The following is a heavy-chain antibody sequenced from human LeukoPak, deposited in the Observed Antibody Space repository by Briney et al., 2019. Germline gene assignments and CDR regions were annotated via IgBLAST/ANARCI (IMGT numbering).Heavy chain of an antibody. CDR2: VYYSGSA. Sequence: AETLSLTCTVSGGSISSRSYYWGWIRQPPGEGLEWIGGVYYSGSADYNPSLKSRVTIFVDTSKNQFSLKLTSVTAADTAVYYCARSPAPTRSSWLYFDYWGQGTLVTVSS. D-gene: IGHD6-13*01. CDR3: ARSPAPTRSSWLYFDY. J-gene: IGHJ4*02. V-gene: IGHV4-39*01. CDR1: GGSISSRSYY.